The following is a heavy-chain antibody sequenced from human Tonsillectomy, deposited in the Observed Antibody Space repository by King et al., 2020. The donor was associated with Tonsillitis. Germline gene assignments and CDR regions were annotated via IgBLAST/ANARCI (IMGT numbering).Heavy chain of an antibody. Sequence: QLQESGPGLVKPSETLSLTCTVSGGSVSSGRYYWSWIRQPPGKGLEWIGYIYYSGNTNYNPSLRSRVTMSEDTSKNQFSLKLSSVTAADTAVYYCARVYPAADYYYGMDGWGQGTTVTVSS. CDR1: GGSVSSGRYY. J-gene: IGHJ6*02. CDR2: IYYSGNT. CDR3: ARVYPAADYYYGMDG. V-gene: IGHV4-61*01. D-gene: IGHD2-2*01.